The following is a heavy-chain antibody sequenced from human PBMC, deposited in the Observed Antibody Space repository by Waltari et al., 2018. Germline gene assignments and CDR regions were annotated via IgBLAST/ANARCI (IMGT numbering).Heavy chain of an antibody. CDR1: GFTFRDYA. CDR3: TREDDGNDSGAFDL. D-gene: IGHD5-12*01. Sequence: EVQLVESGGDLVQPGRSLRLSCPGSGFTFRDYAINWVRQAPGKGLECLGFIRSNDYTGGTSFAASVGGRFSISRDDYKRTAYLEMNALQTDDSATYYCTREDDGNDSGAFDLWGQGTLVTVSS. V-gene: IGHV3-49*04. CDR2: IRSNDYTGGT. J-gene: IGHJ3*01.